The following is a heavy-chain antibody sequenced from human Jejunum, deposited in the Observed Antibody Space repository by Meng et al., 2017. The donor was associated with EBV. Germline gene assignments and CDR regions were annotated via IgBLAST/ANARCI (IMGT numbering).Heavy chain of an antibody. Sequence: QVKEAGPGLVKPSGTLSLPCAGSSGSIFSSNWWTWVRQPPGKGLEWIGEIYHSGSTNYNPSLKSRITMSLDKSKNQFSLKLRSVTAADTAVYYCASIHPSIDSWGPGTLVTVSS. V-gene: IGHV4-4*02. CDR1: SGSIFSSNW. CDR3: ASIHPSIDS. CDR2: IYHSGST. D-gene: IGHD2-21*01. J-gene: IGHJ4*02.